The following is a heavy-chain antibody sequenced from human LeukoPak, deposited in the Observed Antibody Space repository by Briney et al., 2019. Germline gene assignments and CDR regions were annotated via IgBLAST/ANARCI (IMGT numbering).Heavy chain of an antibody. CDR2: ISSSSYI. CDR3: ARVRTIFGVGGDY. Sequence: GGSLRLSCAASGFTFSSYSMNWVRQAPGKGLEWVSSISSSSYIYYADSVKGRFTISRDNAKNSLYLQMNNLRAEDTAVYYCARVRTIFGVGGDYWGQGTLVTVSS. J-gene: IGHJ4*02. D-gene: IGHD3-3*01. CDR1: GFTFSSYS. V-gene: IGHV3-21*01.